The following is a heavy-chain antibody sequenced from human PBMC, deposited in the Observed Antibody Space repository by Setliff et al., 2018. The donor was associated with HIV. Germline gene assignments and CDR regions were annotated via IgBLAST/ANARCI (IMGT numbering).Heavy chain of an antibody. CDR1: GGSISSGSYY. CDR2: IYTSGST. J-gene: IGHJ6*02. V-gene: IGHV4-61*02. CDR3: ARVGAEWGYYYGMDV. Sequence: PSETLSLTCTVSGGSISSGSYYWSWIRQPAGKGLEWIGRIYTSGSTNYNPSLTSRVTISVDTSKNQFSLKLSSVTAADTAVYYCARVGAEWGYYYGMDVWGQGTTVTVSS. D-gene: IGHD3-3*01.